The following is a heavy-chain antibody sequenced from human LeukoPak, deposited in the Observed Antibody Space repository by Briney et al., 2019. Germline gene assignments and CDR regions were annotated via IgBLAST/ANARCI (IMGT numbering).Heavy chain of an antibody. D-gene: IGHD3-9*01. V-gene: IGHV2-5*02. J-gene: IGHJ4*02. CDR2: TYCDDYK. CDR3: AHTESYYNILTGYYTGGYYFDY. CDR1: GFALSTSGVA. Sequence: KESGPTLVKPTQTLTLTCTFSGFALSTSGVAAGWIRQPPGKALEWLSLTYCDDYKCYSPALKSRLTITKDTSKNQVVLTMTNMDHVDTATYYCAHTESYYNILTGYYTGGYYFDYWGQGTLVTVSS.